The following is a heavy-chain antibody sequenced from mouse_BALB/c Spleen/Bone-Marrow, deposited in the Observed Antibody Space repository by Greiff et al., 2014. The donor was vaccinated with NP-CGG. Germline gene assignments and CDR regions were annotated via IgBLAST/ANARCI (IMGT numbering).Heavy chain of an antibody. D-gene: IGHD1-1*01. CDR1: GYSITSDYA. J-gene: IGHJ3*01. V-gene: IGHV3-2*02. Sequence: DVHLVESGPGLVKPSQSLSLTCTVTGYSITSDYAWNWIRQFPGNKLEWMGYISYSGSTGYNPSLKSRISITRDTSKNQFFLQLNSVTTEDTATYYCARENYVSSPWFAYWGQGTLVTVSA. CDR3: ARENYVSSPWFAY. CDR2: ISYSGST.